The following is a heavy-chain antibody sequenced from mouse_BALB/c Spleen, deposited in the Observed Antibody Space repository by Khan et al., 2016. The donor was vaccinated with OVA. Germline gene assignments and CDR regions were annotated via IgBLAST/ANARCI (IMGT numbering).Heavy chain of an antibody. V-gene: IGHV5-9-3*01. CDR1: GFTFSSYA. Sequence: EVELVESGGGSVKPGGSLKLSCSASGFTFSSYAMSWVRQTPEKRLELVATISSGGHYTFYPASVKGRFTISRDNARNTLYLQMSSLRSADTALYYGASSVVDYYAKDYWGQGASVTVSS. D-gene: IGHD1-1*02. CDR3: ASSVVDYYAKDY. J-gene: IGHJ4*01. CDR2: ISSGGHYT.